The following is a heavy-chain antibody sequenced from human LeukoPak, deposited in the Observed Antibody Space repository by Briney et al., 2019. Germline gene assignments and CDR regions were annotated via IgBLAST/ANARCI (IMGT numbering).Heavy chain of an antibody. CDR1: GFTFSSYA. V-gene: IGHV3-23*01. D-gene: IGHD3-16*02. CDR3: AKGESGTRPITITFGGVIVS. CDR2: ISGSGGST. Sequence: GGSLRLSCAASGFTFSSYAMSWVRQAPGKGLEWVSTISGSGGSTYYADSVKGRFTISRDNSKNTLYLQMNSLRAEDTAVYYCAKGESGTRPITITFGGVIVSWGQGTLVTVS. J-gene: IGHJ5*02.